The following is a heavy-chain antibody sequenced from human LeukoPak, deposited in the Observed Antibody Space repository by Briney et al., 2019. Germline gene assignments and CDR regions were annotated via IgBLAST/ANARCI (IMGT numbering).Heavy chain of an antibody. CDR1: GFSFSNYA. D-gene: IGHD3-3*01. Sequence: GGSLRLSCVPSGFSFSNYAMSWVRQAPGKGLEWVSSISGSGGSTHYADSVKGRFTISRDKTKNTLYLQMNSLRAEDTAVYYCARDYGVGLETTEFDSWGQGTLVTVSS. CDR2: ISGSGGST. CDR3: ARDYGVGLETTEFDS. J-gene: IGHJ4*02. V-gene: IGHV3-23*01.